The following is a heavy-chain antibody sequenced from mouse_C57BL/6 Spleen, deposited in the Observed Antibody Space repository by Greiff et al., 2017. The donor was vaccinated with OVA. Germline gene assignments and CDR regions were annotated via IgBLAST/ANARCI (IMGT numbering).Heavy chain of an antibody. D-gene: IGHD2-3*01. Sequence: VHLVESGPGLVAPSQSLSITCTVSGFSLTSYGVDWVRQSPGKGLEWLGVIWGVGSTNYNSALKSRLSISKDNSKSQVFLKMNSLQTDDTAMYYCARIYEGYAMDYWGQGTSVTVSS. V-gene: IGHV2-6*01. CDR1: GFSLTSYG. CDR2: IWGVGST. CDR3: ARIYEGYAMDY. J-gene: IGHJ4*01.